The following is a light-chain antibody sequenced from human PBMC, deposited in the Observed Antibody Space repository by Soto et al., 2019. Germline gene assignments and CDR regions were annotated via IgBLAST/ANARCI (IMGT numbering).Light chain of an antibody. CDR3: STFGGTKV. CDR1: SSDVGANNY. CDR2: EVT. V-gene: IGLV2-8*01. J-gene: IGLJ2*01. Sequence: QSAPTQPPSASGSPGQSVTISCTGSSSDVGANNYVSWYQQHPGKAPKLIIYEVTKRPSGVPDRFSGSKSGNTASLTVSGLQAEDEDDYYCSTFGGTKVFGGGTKVTVL.